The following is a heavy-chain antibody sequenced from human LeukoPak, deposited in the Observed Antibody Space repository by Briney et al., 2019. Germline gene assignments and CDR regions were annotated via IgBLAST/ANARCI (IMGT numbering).Heavy chain of an antibody. CDR2: INHSGST. CDR1: GGSFSGYY. D-gene: IGHD2-2*01. V-gene: IGHV4-34*01. J-gene: IGHJ4*02. CDR3: ARGMEILGYCRSTSCSLDY. Sequence: PSETLSLTCAVYGGSFSGYYWSWIRQPPGKGLEWIGEINHSGSTNYNPSLKSRVTISVDTSKNQFSLKLTSVTAADTAVYYCARGMEILGYCRSTSCSLDYWGQGTLVTVSS.